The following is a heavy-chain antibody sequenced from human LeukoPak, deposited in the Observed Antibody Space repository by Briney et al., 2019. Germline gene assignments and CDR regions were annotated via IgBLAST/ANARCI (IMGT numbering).Heavy chain of an antibody. CDR3: ARHLRRFDY. J-gene: IGHJ4*02. V-gene: IGHV4-39*01. CDR1: GDSISSNNFY. D-gene: IGHD3-9*01. Sequence: TSETLSLTCTVSGDSISSNNFYWDWIRQPPGKGLEWIGSAYYSGTTYYNPSLKSRVTISVDTSKNQFSLKLSSVTAADTAVYYCARHLRRFDYWGQGTLVTVSS. CDR2: AYYSGTT.